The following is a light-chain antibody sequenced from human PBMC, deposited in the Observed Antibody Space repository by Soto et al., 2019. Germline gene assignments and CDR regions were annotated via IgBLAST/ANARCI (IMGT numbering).Light chain of an antibody. CDR3: QQRSNWPGYT. Sequence: EIVLTQSPATLSLSPGERATLSCRASQSVSSYLAWYQQKPGQAPRLLIYDASNGATGIPARFSGSGSGTDFTLTISSLEPEDFAVYYCQQRSNWPGYTFGQGTKLEIK. J-gene: IGKJ2*01. V-gene: IGKV3-11*01. CDR1: QSVSSY. CDR2: DAS.